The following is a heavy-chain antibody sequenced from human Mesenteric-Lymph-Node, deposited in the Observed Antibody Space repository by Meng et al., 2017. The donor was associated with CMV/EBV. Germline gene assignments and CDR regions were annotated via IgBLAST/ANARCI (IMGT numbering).Heavy chain of an antibody. CDR2: ISAYNGNT. CDR1: GDTFSSYT. V-gene: IGHV1-18*01. CDR3: ARVYYYDSSGYYSLGAFDI. Sequence: ASVKVSCKASGDTFSSYTISWVRQAPGQGLEWMGWISAYNGNTNYAQKLQGRVTMTTDTSTSTAYMELRSLRSDDTAVYYCARVYYYDSSGYYSLGAFDIWGQGTMVTVSS. J-gene: IGHJ3*02. D-gene: IGHD3-22*01.